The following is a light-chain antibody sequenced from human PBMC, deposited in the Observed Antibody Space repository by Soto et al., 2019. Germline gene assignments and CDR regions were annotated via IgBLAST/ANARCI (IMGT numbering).Light chain of an antibody. J-gene: IGLJ1*01. Sequence: QSALTQPASVSGSPGQSITISCTGTSSDVGGYNYVSWYQQHPGKAPKLVISEVSQRPSGVPDRFSGSKSGNTASLTVSGLQAEDEADYYCCSYAGSTSYVFGTGTKVTVL. V-gene: IGLV2-8*01. CDR2: EVS. CDR3: CSYAGSTSYV. CDR1: SSDVGGYNY.